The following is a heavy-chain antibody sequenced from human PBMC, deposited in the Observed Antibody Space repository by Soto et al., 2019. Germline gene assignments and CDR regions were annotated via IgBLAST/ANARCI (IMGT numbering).Heavy chain of an antibody. Sequence: QVQLQESGPGLVKPSETLSLTCTVSGGSISSYYWSWIRQPPGKGLEWIGYIYYRGSTNYNPSLKSRVTISVDTSKNPFSLTLSSVTAADTAMYYCAMFNWYFDLWGRGTLVTVSS. CDR3: AMFNWYFDL. V-gene: IGHV4-59*01. D-gene: IGHD3-10*02. CDR2: IYYRGST. CDR1: GGSISSYY. J-gene: IGHJ2*01.